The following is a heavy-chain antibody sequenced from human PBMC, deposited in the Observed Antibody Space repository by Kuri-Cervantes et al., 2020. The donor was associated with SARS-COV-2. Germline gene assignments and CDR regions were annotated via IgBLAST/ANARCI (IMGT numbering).Heavy chain of an antibody. D-gene: IGHD7-27*01. CDR1: GYSISSGYY. CDR2: IYHSGST. CDR3: ARRLVNWGGAFDI. V-gene: IGHV4-38-2*02. Sequence: SETLSLTCTVSGYSISSGYYWGWIRQPPGKGLEWIGSIYHSGSTYYNPSLESRVTISVDTSKNQFSLKLSSVTAADTAVYYCARRLVNWGGAFDIWGQGTMVTVSS. J-gene: IGHJ3*02.